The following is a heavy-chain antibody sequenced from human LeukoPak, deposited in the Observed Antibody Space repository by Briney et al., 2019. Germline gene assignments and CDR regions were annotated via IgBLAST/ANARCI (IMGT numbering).Heavy chain of an antibody. D-gene: IGHD3-22*01. CDR3: AKGGVRYDSSGYYFHFDY. CDR2: ISGSGGST. J-gene: IGHJ4*02. CDR1: GFTFSSYA. Sequence: QTGGSLRLSCAASGFTFSSYAMCWVRQAPGKGLEWVSAISGSGGSTYYADSVKGRFTISRDNSKNTLYLQMNSLRAEDTAVYYCAKGGVRYDSSGYYFHFDYWGQGTLVTVSS. V-gene: IGHV3-23*01.